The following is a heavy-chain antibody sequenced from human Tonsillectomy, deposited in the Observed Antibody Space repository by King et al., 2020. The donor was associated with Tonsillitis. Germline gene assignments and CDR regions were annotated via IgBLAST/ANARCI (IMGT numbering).Heavy chain of an antibody. Sequence: EVQLVESGGGLVKPGGSLRLSCAASEFIFSSYTMNWGRQAPGKGLEWVSCIGSSGGYIYYADSVKGRFTITRDKAENSLYLQMNSLRAEDTAVYYCARVKKYYYDSSGYPLDTFDIWGQGTMVTVSS. J-gene: IGHJ3*02. CDR3: ARVKKYYYDSSGYPLDTFDI. CDR1: EFIFSSYT. D-gene: IGHD3-22*01. CDR2: IGSSGGYI. V-gene: IGHV3-21*01.